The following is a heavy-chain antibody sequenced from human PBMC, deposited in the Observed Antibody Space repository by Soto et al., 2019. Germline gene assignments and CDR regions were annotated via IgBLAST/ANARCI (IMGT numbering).Heavy chain of an antibody. J-gene: IGHJ4*02. V-gene: IGHV3-43D*04. Sequence: PGRSLRLSCAASGFTFDDYAMHWVRQAPGKGLEWVSLISWDGGRTYYADSVMGRFIVSRDSSKNSLYLQMSSLRVEDTALYYCAKDVCSRSTTSCYTRLDFWGQGALVTVS. CDR3: AKDVCSRSTTSCYTRLDF. CDR1: GFTFDDYA. D-gene: IGHD2-2*02. CDR2: ISWDGGRT.